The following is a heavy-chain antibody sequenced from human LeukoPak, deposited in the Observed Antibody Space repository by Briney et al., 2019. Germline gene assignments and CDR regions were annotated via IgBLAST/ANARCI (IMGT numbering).Heavy chain of an antibody. V-gene: IGHV1-3*03. CDR3: ARDVSNCGGDCYPDY. CDR2: INAGNGNT. J-gene: IGHJ4*02. CDR1: GYTFTSYA. D-gene: IGHD2-21*02. Sequence: ASVKVSCKASGYTFTSYAMHWVRQAPGQRLEWMGWINAGNGNTKYSQGFQGRVTITRDTSASTAYMELSSLRSEDMAVYYCARDVSNCGGDCYPDYWGQGTLVTVSS.